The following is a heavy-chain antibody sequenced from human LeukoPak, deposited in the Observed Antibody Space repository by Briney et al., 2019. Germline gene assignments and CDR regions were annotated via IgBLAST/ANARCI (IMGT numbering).Heavy chain of an antibody. CDR2: ISGSGGST. J-gene: IGHJ4*02. Sequence: GSLKLSCSASGFPFNSYAMSWVRQAPGKGLEGGSAISGSGGSTYYADSVKGRFTISRDNSKNTLYLQMNSLRAEDTAVYYCAKDRDSDSSGYYSLGYWGQGTLVTVSS. V-gene: IGHV3-23*01. CDR3: AKDRDSDSSGYYSLGY. CDR1: GFPFNSYA. D-gene: IGHD3-22*01.